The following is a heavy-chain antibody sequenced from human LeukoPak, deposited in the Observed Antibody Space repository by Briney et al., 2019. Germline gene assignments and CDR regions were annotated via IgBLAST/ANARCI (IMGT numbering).Heavy chain of an antibody. CDR1: GFPLNDNG. CDR3: AKREAVAGMSDFDS. V-gene: IGHV3-30*02. D-gene: IGHD6-19*01. Sequence: GGSLRLSCAASGFPLNDNGMHWVRQAAGKGLEWVAFIQNDGDNEQYIESVKGRFTISRDNAKNTLFLQMDSLRTEDTAVYYCAKREAVAGMSDFDSWGQGTLVTVSS. CDR2: IQNDGDNE. J-gene: IGHJ4*02.